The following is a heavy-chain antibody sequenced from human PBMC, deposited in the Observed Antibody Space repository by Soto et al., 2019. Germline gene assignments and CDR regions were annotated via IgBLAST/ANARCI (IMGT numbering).Heavy chain of an antibody. D-gene: IGHD4-4*01. Sequence: GGSLRLSCAVSGFAFSSYSVNWVRQAPGKGLEWVSSISSSGDTYYADSVKGRLAISGDNAKNSLYLQMTSLRVEDTAVYYCARGADYTNSNFDYWGQGTLVTVSS. CDR2: ISSSGDT. CDR1: GFAFSSYS. CDR3: ARGADYTNSNFDY. J-gene: IGHJ4*02. V-gene: IGHV3-21*01.